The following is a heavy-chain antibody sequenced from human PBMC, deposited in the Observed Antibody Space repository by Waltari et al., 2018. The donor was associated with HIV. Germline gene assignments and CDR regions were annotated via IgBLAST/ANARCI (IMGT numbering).Heavy chain of an antibody. J-gene: IGHJ4*02. CDR2: ISSSSSFI. V-gene: IGHV3-11*01. CDR3: ARGGSGWYREAAEIDY. D-gene: IGHD6-19*01. Sequence: QVQMVESGGGLVKPGGSLRLSCAASGFIFSDFYMTWIRQAPGKGLAWVSYISSSSSFIYYADSVRGRFTISRDNAKNSLYLQMNSLRAEDTAVYYCARGGSGWYREAAEIDYWGQGTLVTVSS. CDR1: GFIFSDFY.